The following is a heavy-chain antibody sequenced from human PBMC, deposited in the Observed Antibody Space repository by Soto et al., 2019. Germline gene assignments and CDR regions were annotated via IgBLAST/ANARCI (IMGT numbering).Heavy chain of an antibody. D-gene: IGHD3-10*01. V-gene: IGHV4-59*01. J-gene: IGHJ4*02. CDR3: ARESVLRGYGSGSSNFDY. CDR2: IYYSGST. Sequence: SETLSLTCTVSGGSISSYYWSWIRQPPGKGLEWIGYIYYSGSTNYNPSLKSRVTISVDTSKNQFSLKLSSVTAADTAVYYCARESVLRGYGSGSSNFDYWGQGTLVTVSS. CDR1: GGSISSYY.